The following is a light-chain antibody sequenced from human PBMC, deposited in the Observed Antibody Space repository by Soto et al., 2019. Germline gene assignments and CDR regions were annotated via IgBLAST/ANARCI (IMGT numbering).Light chain of an antibody. CDR2: DVN. V-gene: IGLV2-11*01. Sequence: QSVLTQPRSVSGSPGQSVTISCTATSSDVGGFNYVSWYQQHPGKAPKLLIYDVNRRPSGVPDRFSGSKSGNTASLTISGLQAEDEADYFCCSYTGDSIFYVFASGTKVTVL. CDR1: SSDVGGFNY. CDR3: CSYTGDSIFYV. J-gene: IGLJ1*01.